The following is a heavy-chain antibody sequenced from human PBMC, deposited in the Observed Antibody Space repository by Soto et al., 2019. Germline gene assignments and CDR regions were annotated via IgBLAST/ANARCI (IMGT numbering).Heavy chain of an antibody. V-gene: IGHV3-23*01. Sequence: EVQLLESGGGLVQPGGSLRLSCAASGFTFSSYAMSWVRQAPGKGLEWVSAISGSGGSTYYADSVKGRFTISRDNSKNARYLQMNSLRAEDTAVYYCAAMSREYYYYGMDVWGQGPTVTFSS. CDR3: AAMSREYYYYGMDV. D-gene: IGHD1-26*01. CDR1: GFTFSSYA. CDR2: ISGSGGST. J-gene: IGHJ6*02.